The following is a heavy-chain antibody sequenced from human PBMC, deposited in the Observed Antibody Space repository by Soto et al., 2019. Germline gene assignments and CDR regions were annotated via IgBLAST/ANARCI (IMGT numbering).Heavy chain of an antibody. D-gene: IGHD2-2*01. CDR3: ARVGVPAAMVGWFDP. Sequence: PSETLSLTCTVSGGSISSYYWSWIRQPPGKGLEWIGYIYYSGSTNYNPSLKSRVTISVDTSKNQFSLKLSSVTAADTAVYYCARVGVPAAMVGWFDPWGQGTLVTVS. CDR1: GGSISSYY. V-gene: IGHV4-59*01. CDR2: IYYSGST. J-gene: IGHJ5*02.